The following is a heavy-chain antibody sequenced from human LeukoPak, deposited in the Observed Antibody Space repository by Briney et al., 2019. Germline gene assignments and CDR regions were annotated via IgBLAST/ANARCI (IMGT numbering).Heavy chain of an antibody. CDR3: ARQYCSSTSCYGGIWDY. J-gene: IGHJ4*02. V-gene: IGHV4-4*07. D-gene: IGHD2-2*01. CDR1: GGSISSYY. CDR2: IYTSGST. Sequence: SETLSLTCTVSGGSISSYYWSWIRQPAGKGLGWIGRIYTSGSTNYNPSLKSRVTMSVDTSKNQFSLKLSYVTAADTAVYYCARQYCSSTSCYGGIWDYWGQGTLVTVSS.